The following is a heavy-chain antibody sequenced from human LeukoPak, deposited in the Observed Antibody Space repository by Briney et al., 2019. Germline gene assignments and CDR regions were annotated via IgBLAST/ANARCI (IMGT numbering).Heavy chain of an antibody. J-gene: IGHJ6*03. Sequence: GGSLRLSCAASGFTFSSYAMHWVRQAPGKGLEWVAVISYDGSNKYYADSVKGRFTISRDNAKNTLYLQMNSLRAEDTAVYYCARGYLITGYYYYMDVWGKGTTVTVSS. D-gene: IGHD5-24*01. CDR1: GFTFSSYA. CDR2: ISYDGSNK. CDR3: ARGYLITGYYYYMDV. V-gene: IGHV3-30-3*01.